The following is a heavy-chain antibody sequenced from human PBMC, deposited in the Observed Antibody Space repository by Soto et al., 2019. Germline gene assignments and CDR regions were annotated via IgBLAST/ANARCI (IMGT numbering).Heavy chain of an antibody. CDR3: ARSLMNTAMVTFYYFDY. CDR1: GYTFTSYG. Sequence: ASVKVSCKASGYTFTSYGISWVRQAPGQGLEWMGWISAYNGNTNYAQKLQGRVTMTTDTSTSTAYMELRSLRSEDTAVYYCARSLMNTAMVTFYYFDYWGQGTLVTVSS. V-gene: IGHV1-18*01. CDR2: ISAYNGNT. J-gene: IGHJ4*02. D-gene: IGHD5-18*01.